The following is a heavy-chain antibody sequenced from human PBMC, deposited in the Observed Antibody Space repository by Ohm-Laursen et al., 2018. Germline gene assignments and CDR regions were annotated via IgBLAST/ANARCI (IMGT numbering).Heavy chain of an antibody. CDR3: ARAQGDSSGSRFGEFDY. V-gene: IGHV4-4*07. CDR2: IHSSGST. D-gene: IGHD3-22*01. CDR1: GGSISSYY. J-gene: IGHJ4*02. Sequence: TLSLTWTVSGGSISSYYWSWIRQTAGKGLEWIGRIHSSGSTNYNPSLQSRVTISVDTSKNQFSLKLSSVTAADTAVYYCARAQGDSSGSRFGEFDYWGQGTLVTVSS.